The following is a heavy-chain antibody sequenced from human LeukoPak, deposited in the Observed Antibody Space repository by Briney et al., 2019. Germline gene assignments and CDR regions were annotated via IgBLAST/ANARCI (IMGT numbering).Heavy chain of an antibody. Sequence: SVKVSCKASGGTFSSYAISWVRQAPGQGLEWMGRIIPILGIANYAQKFQGRVTITADKSTSTAYMEVSSLRSEDTAVYYCARVGGSPPNWFDPWGQGTLVTVSS. CDR1: GGTFSSYA. V-gene: IGHV1-69*04. D-gene: IGHD1-26*01. CDR2: IIPILGIA. CDR3: ARVGGSPPNWFDP. J-gene: IGHJ5*02.